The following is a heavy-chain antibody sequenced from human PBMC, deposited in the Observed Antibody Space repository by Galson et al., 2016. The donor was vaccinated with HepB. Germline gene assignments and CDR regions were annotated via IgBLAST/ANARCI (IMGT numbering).Heavy chain of an antibody. D-gene: IGHD2/OR15-2a*01. CDR1: GFTFSDFY. CDR3: TRERYFMAVL. J-gene: IGHJ4*02. CDR2: ISSRGTTT. V-gene: IGHV3-11*01. Sequence: SLRLSCAASGFTFSDFYMSWIRQAPGKGLEWVSYISSRGTTTSYADSVRGLFTISRDNAKNSLYLQLNSMGVDHTAAYYCTRERYFMAVLWGQGTPVTVSS.